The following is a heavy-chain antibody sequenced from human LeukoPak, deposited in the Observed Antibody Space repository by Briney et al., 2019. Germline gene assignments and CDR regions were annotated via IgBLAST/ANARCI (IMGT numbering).Heavy chain of an antibody. CDR1: GFSFSAYW. D-gene: IGHD2-15*01. Sequence: GGSLRLPCAASGFSFSAYWMTWVRQAPGTGLEWVANINPAGSETYYVDPVKGRFSISRDNAKNLVYLQMNSLRAEDAAVYHCARFGYVAAVDVWGQGTPVTVSS. CDR2: INPAGSET. V-gene: IGHV3-7*01. CDR3: ARFGYVAAVDV. J-gene: IGHJ4*02.